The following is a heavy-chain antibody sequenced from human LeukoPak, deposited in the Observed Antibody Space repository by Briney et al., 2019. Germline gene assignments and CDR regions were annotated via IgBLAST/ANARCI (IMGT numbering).Heavy chain of an antibody. CDR1: GFTVSSNY. J-gene: IGHJ4*02. CDR2: IYSGGST. Sequence: GGSLRLSCAASGFTVSSNYMSWVRQAPGEGLEWVSVIYSGGSTYYAASVKGRFTISRDNSKNTLYLQMNSLRAEDTAVYYCARVHNLAVADVDYFDYWGQGTLVTVSS. D-gene: IGHD6-19*01. CDR3: ARVHNLAVADVDYFDY. V-gene: IGHV3-53*01.